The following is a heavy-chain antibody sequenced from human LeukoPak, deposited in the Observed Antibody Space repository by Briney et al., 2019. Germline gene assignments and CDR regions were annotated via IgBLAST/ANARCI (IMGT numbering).Heavy chain of an antibody. Sequence: GGSLRLSCAASGFTVGNNFMSWVRQAPGKGLEWVSLISGSGARTDYADSVKGRFTISRDNSKNTLYLQMNSLTAEDTAVYYCARHVRTSVWFFDYWGQGTLVTVSS. J-gene: IGHJ4*02. D-gene: IGHD6-19*01. CDR3: ARHVRTSVWFFDY. CDR1: GFTVGNNF. CDR2: ISGSGART. V-gene: IGHV3-23*01.